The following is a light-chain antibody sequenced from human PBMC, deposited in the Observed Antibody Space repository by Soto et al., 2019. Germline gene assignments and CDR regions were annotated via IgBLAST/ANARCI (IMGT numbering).Light chain of an antibody. V-gene: IGKV3-15*01. CDR3: QKYTNWPPWT. Sequence: EIVVSQSPATLSVSPGERATLSCRASQSVGSDLAWYQQKPGQAPRLLIYAASNRATGIPARFSGSGSGTEFTLTISSLQSEDFAVYYCQKYTNWPPWTFGQGTKVEIK. CDR2: AAS. J-gene: IGKJ1*01. CDR1: QSVGSD.